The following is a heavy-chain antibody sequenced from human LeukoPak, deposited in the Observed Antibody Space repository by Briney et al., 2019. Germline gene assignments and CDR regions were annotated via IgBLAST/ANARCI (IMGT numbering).Heavy chain of an antibody. CDR3: ARSPERLGQGYLDS. CDR2: ISYHGNNK. J-gene: IGHJ4*02. V-gene: IGHV3-30*04. CDR1: GFTFSSYS. Sequence: GGSLRLSCAASGFTFSSYSMHWVRQAPGKGLEWLTLISYHGNNKEYTDSVKGRFTISRDNSKNTLFLQMNSLRTEDTAIYFCARSPERLGQGYLDSWGQGTLVTVSS. D-gene: IGHD3/OR15-3a*01.